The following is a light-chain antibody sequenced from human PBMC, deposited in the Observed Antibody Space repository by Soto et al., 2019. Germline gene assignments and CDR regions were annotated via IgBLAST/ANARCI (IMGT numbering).Light chain of an antibody. CDR2: AAS. Sequence: DLQMTQSPSSLSASVGARVTITCRASQSISSYLNWYQQKPGKAPKLLIYAASSLQSGVPSRFSGSGSGTDFTLTISSLQPEYFATYDCQQSYSTPLFGPGTKVEIK. J-gene: IGKJ3*01. CDR3: QQSYSTPL. V-gene: IGKV1-39*01. CDR1: QSISSY.